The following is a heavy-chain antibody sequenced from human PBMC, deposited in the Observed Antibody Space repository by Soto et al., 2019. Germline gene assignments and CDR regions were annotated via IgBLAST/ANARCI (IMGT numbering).Heavy chain of an antibody. CDR1: GGSISSSSYY. V-gene: IGHV4-39*01. D-gene: IGHD2-2*01. Sequence: QLQLQESGPGLVKPSETLSLTCTVSGGSISSSSYYWGWIRQPPGKGLEWIGSIYYSGSTYYNPSLKSRVTISVDTSKNQFSLKRSSVTAADTAVYYCATYNGGAKYCSRTSCYAPPAYFDYWGQGTLVTVSS. J-gene: IGHJ4*02. CDR2: IYYSGST. CDR3: ATYNGGAKYCSRTSCYAPPAYFDY.